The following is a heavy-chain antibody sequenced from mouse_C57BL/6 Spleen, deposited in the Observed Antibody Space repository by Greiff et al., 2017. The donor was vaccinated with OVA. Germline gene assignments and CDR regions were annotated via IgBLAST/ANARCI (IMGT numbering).Heavy chain of an antibody. J-gene: IGHJ2*01. CDR2: IHPSDSDT. V-gene: IGHV1-74*01. CDR3: AIDGSSLYYFDY. D-gene: IGHD1-1*01. CDR1: GYTFTSYW. Sequence: QVQLKQPGAELVKPGASVKVSCKASGYTFTSYWMHWVKQRPGQGLEWIGRIHPSDSDTNYNQKFKGKATLTVDKSSSTAYMQLSSLTSEDSAVYYCAIDGSSLYYFDYWGQGTTLTVSS.